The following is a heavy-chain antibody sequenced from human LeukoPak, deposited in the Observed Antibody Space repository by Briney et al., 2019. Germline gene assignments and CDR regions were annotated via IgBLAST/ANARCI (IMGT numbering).Heavy chain of an antibody. CDR3: VREEGPGYSSGWYYFDY. V-gene: IGHV4-59*01. CDR2: IYYSGST. J-gene: IGHJ4*02. Sequence: PSETLSLTCTVSGGSISSYYWSWIRQPPGKGLEWIGYIYYSGSTNYNPSLKSRVTISVDTSKNQFSLKLSSVTAADTAVYYCVREEGPGYSSGWYYFDYWGQGTLGTVSS. D-gene: IGHD6-19*01. CDR1: GGSISSYY.